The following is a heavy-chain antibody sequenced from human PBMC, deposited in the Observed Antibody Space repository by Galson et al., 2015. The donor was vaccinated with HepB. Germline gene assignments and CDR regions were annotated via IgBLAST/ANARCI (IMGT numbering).Heavy chain of an antibody. Sequence: SLRLSCAASGFTFSSYWMSWVRQAPGKGLEWVAVIWYDGSNKYYADSVKGRFTISRDNSKNTLYLQMNSLRAEDTAVYYCAREARGYSGIRVDAFDIWGQGTMVTVSS. V-gene: IGHV3-33*08. CDR1: GFTFSSYW. CDR2: IWYDGSNK. CDR3: AREARGYSGIRVDAFDI. D-gene: IGHD5-12*01. J-gene: IGHJ3*02.